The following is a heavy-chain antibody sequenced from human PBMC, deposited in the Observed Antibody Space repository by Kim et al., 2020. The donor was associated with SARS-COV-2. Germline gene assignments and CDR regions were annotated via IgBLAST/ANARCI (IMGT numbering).Heavy chain of an antibody. Sequence: YNPTLKSRVTISVDTSKNQVSLKLSSVTAADTAVYYCARVAYDSSGYFDYWGQGTLVTVSS. V-gene: IGHV4-59*01. J-gene: IGHJ4*02. CDR3: ARVAYDSSGYFDY. D-gene: IGHD3-22*01.